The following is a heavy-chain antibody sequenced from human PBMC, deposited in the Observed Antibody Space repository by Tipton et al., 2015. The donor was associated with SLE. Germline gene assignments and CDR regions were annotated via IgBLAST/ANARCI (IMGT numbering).Heavy chain of an antibody. V-gene: IGHV4-59*12. CDR1: GGSISSYY. Sequence: TLSLTCTVSGGSISSYYWSWIRQPPGKGLEWIGYIYYSGSTNYNPSLKSRVTISVDTSKNQFSLKLSSVPAADTAVYYCARDNIVVEIAKGAFDIWGQGTMVTVSS. CDR3: ARDNIVVEIAKGAFDI. J-gene: IGHJ3*02. D-gene: IGHD2-21*01. CDR2: IYYSGST.